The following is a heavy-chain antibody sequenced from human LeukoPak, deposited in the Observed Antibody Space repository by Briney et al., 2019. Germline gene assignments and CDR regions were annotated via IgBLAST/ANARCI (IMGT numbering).Heavy chain of an antibody. J-gene: IGHJ3*02. V-gene: IGHV4-59*01. D-gene: IGHD3-10*01. Sequence: SETPSLTCTVSGGSISSYYWSWIRQPPGKGLEWIGYIYYSGSTNYNPSLKSRVTISVDTSKNQFSLKLSSVTAADTAVYYCARDYGYDAFDIWGQGTMVTVSS. CDR1: GGSISSYY. CDR2: IYYSGST. CDR3: ARDYGYDAFDI.